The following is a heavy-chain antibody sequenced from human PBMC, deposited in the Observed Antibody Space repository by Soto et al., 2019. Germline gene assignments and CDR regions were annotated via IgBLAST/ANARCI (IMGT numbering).Heavy chain of an antibody. CDR1: GYTFTSYG. J-gene: IGHJ6*02. CDR3: ARYIVATIFHPYFYYYGMDV. Sequence: QVQLVQSGAEVKKPGASVKVSCKASGYTFTSYGIIWVRQAPGQGLEWMGWISAYNGNTNYAQKLQGRVTMTTDTATSTAYMELRSLRSDDTAVYYCARYIVATIFHPYFYYYGMDVWGQGTTVTVSS. V-gene: IGHV1-18*01. D-gene: IGHD5-12*01. CDR2: ISAYNGNT.